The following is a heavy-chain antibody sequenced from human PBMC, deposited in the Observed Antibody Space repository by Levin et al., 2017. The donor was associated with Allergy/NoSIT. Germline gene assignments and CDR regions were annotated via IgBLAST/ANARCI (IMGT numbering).Heavy chain of an antibody. CDR1: SGSFSAYY. Sequence: SCAVYSGSFSAYYWSWIRQPPGKGLEWIGEINHRGATNYNPSLKSRATISVDTSKNQFSLKLSSVTAADTAVYYCARVGWGVATGWGQGTLVTVSS. CDR2: INHRGAT. D-gene: IGHD5-12*01. CDR3: ARVGWGVATG. V-gene: IGHV4-34*01. J-gene: IGHJ4*02.